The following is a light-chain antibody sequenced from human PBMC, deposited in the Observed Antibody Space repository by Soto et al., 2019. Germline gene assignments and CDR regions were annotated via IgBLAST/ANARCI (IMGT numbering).Light chain of an antibody. Sequence: IQLTQSPSSLSASVGDRVTITCRASQTISSWLAWYQQKPGKAPKLLIYKASTLKSGVPSRFSGSGSGTDFALTITSLQAEDFATYYCQQLRMYPSTFGGGTKV. CDR3: QQLRMYPST. CDR2: KAS. J-gene: IGKJ4*01. V-gene: IGKV1-5*03. CDR1: QTISSW.